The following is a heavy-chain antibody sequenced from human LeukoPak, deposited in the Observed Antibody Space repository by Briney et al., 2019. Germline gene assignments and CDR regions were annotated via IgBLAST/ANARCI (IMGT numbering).Heavy chain of an antibody. CDR1: GFNFDNSW. V-gene: IGHV3-7*01. CDR2: IKPDGSAK. CDR3: ARYRAYSSFDF. J-gene: IGHJ4*02. Sequence: GGSLRLSCAASGFNFDNSWMCWLRQAPGKGVEWVANIKPDGSAKNYAKSVMGRFTISRDNAKNSVYLQMIILRDEDTAVYYCARYRAYSSFDFWGQGTLGTVSS. D-gene: IGHD5-18*01.